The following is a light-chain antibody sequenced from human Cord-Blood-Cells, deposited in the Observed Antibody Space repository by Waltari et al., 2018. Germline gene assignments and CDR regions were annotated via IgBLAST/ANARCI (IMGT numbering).Light chain of an antibody. CDR2: DVS. V-gene: IGLV2-14*01. CDR3: SSYTSSSTV. CDR1: SSAVGGYNS. J-gene: IGLJ3*02. Sequence: QSALPQPASVSGSPGQSITISCTGPSSAVGGYNSVSWYQQHPGKAPKLIIYDVSNRPSGVSNRFSGSKSGNTASLTISGLQAEDEADYYCSSYTSSSTVFGGGTKLTVL.